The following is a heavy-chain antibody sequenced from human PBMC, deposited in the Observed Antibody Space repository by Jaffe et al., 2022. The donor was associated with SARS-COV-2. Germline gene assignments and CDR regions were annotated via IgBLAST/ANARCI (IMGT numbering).Heavy chain of an antibody. J-gene: IGHJ4*02. CDR2: IKQDGSEK. Sequence: EVQLVESGGGLVQPGGSLRLSCAASGFTFSSYWMSWVRQAPGKGLEWVANIKQDGSEKYYVDSVKGRFTISRDHAKNSLYLQMNSLRAEDTAVYYCARARSGYDSQHDYWGQGTLVTVSS. V-gene: IGHV3-7*03. CDR1: GFTFSSYW. D-gene: IGHD5-12*01. CDR3: ARARSGYDSQHDY.